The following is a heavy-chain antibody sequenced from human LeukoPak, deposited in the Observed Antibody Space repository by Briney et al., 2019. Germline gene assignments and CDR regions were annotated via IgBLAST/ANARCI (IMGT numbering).Heavy chain of an antibody. D-gene: IGHD6-19*01. CDR2: IKQDGSDT. CDR3: ARGRYSSGWYPDYFDY. CDR1: GFTFSSYW. Sequence: GGSLRLSCAASGFTFSSYWMSWVCQAPGKGLEWVANIKQDGSDTYYMDSVKGRFTISRDNSKNSLYLQMNSLRAEDTAVYYCARGRYSSGWYPDYFDYWGQGTLVTVSS. V-gene: IGHV3-7*03. J-gene: IGHJ4*02.